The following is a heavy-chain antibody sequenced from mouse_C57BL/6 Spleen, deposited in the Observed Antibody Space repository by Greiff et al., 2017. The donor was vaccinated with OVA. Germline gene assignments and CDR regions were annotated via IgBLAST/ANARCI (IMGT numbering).Heavy chain of an antibody. CDR1: GYSITSDH. CDR3: ARCGWGLYAMDY. D-gene: IGHD2-3*01. Sequence: EVQLMESGPGLAKPSQTLSLTCSVTGYSITSDHWNWIRKFPGNKLEYMGYISYSGSTYYNPSLKSRISITRDTSKNQYYLQLNSVTTEDTATYYCARCGWGLYAMDYWGQGTSVTVSS. CDR2: ISYSGST. V-gene: IGHV3-8*01. J-gene: IGHJ4*01.